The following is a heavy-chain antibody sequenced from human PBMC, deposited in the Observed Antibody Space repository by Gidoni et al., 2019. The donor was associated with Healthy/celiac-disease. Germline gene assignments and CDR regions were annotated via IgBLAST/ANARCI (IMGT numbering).Heavy chain of an antibody. V-gene: IGHV3-30*18. CDR3: AKELVDTAMITNDRGDY. D-gene: IGHD5-18*01. CDR2: ISYDGSNK. CDR1: GFTFSSYG. Sequence: QVQLVESGGGVVQPGRSLRLSCAASGFTFSSYGMHWVRQAPGKGLEWVAVISYDGSNKYYADSVKGRFTISRDNSKNTLYLQMNSLRAEDTAVYYCAKELVDTAMITNDRGDYWGQGTLVTVSS. J-gene: IGHJ4*02.